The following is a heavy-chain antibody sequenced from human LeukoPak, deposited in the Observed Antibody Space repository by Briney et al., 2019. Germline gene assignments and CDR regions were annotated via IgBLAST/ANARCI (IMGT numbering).Heavy chain of an antibody. D-gene: IGHD3-22*01. Sequence: GGSLRLSCAASGFTFSSSAMSWVRQAPGKGLEWVSTISGSGDRTYYADSVKGRFTISRDNSKNTLFLHMNSLRAEDTAVYYCAKLLYYYDSSQPYWGQGTLVTVSS. V-gene: IGHV3-23*01. CDR2: ISGSGDRT. CDR1: GFTFSSSA. CDR3: AKLLYYYDSSQPY. J-gene: IGHJ4*02.